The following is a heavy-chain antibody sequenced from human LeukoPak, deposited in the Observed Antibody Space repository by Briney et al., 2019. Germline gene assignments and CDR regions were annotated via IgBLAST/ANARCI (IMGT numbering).Heavy chain of an antibody. J-gene: IGHJ4*02. V-gene: IGHV3-23*01. CDR1: GFTFSSHA. CDR2: ISGSGGST. CDR3: AKDQGDWYLPPRD. Sequence: GGSLRLSCAASGFTFSSHAMSWVRQAPGKGLEWVLAISGSGGSTYYVDSVKGRFTISRDNSKNTLYLQMNSLRAEDTAVYYCAKDQGDWYLPPRDWGQGTLVTVSS. D-gene: IGHD6-19*01.